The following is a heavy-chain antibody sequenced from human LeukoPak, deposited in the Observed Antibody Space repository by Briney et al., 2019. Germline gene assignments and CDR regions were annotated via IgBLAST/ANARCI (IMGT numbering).Heavy chain of an antibody. CDR3: GSPRTFSGRNVLDM. D-gene: IGHD3-10*02. V-gene: IGHV3-74*01. Sequence: AGGSLGLSCAAAGFTFSTYWMHWVRQVPGKGLVWVSRINSDGRTTGYADSVKGRFTISRDNAKNTLYLQMNSLRVEDTAVYYCGSPRTFSGRNVLDMWGQGTMVTVSS. CDR2: INSDGRTT. CDR1: GFTFSTYW. J-gene: IGHJ3*02.